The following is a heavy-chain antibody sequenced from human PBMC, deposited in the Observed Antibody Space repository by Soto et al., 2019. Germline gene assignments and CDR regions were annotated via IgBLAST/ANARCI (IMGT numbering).Heavy chain of an antibody. CDR1: GFTFDDYA. CDR3: AKDISQSIVVVPAATNPYYYYYYGMDV. J-gene: IGHJ6*02. Sequence: GGSLRLSCAASGFTFDDYAMHWVRQAPGKGLEWVSGISWNSGSIGYADSVKGRFTISRDNAKNSLYLQMNSLRAEDTALYYCAKDISQSIVVVPAATNPYYYYYYGMDVWGRGTTVTVSS. V-gene: IGHV3-9*01. D-gene: IGHD2-2*01. CDR2: ISWNSGSI.